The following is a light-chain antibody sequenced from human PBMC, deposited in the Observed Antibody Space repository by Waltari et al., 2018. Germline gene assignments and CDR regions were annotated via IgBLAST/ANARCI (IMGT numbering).Light chain of an antibody. CDR3: WSYAGAGTGV. Sequence: QSALTQPASVSGSPGQSITISCTGTSGDVGRYNLVSWYQHHPGKAPKLMMYEVGKRPSWMFIRFCGSKAGNTASLTIAGLQAEDGADYYCWSYAGAGTGVFGGGTKVTVL. V-gene: IGLV2-23*02. CDR2: EVG. J-gene: IGLJ3*02. CDR1: SGDVGRYNL.